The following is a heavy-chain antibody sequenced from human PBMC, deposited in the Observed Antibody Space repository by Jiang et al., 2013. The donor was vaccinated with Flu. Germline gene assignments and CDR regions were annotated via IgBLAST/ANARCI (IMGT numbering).Heavy chain of an antibody. Sequence: VQLLESGGGLVQPGGSLRLSCAASGFTFSSYEMNWVRQAPGKGLEWVSYISSSGSTIYYADSVKGRFTISRDNAKSSLYLQMNSLRAEDTALYYCARDYYDRSGFNYWGQGTWSPSPQ. CDR2: ISSSGSTI. V-gene: IGHV3-48*03. CDR1: GFTFSSYE. CDR3: ARDYYDRSGFNY. J-gene: IGHJ4*02. D-gene: IGHD3-22*01.